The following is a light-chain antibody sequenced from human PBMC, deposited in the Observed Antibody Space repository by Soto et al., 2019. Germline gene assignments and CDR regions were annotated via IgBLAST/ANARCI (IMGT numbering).Light chain of an antibody. CDR1: QSVDSIF. J-gene: IGKJ1*01. Sequence: EIVLTQAPGSLSSSPGERATLSCRASQSVDSIFFAWYQKKPGQAPRLLIYGASKRATGIPDRFSGSGSGTDFTLTISRLDPEDFAVYYCQQYVSSVTFGQGTKVEIK. CDR2: GAS. CDR3: QQYVSSVT. V-gene: IGKV3-20*01.